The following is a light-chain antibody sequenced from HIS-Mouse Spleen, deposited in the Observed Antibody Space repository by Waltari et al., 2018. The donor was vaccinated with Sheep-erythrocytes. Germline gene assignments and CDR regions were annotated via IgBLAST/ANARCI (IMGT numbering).Light chain of an antibody. J-gene: IGLJ3*02. V-gene: IGLV2-23*01. Sequence: QSALTQPPSASGSPGQSVTISCTGTSSDVGSYNLVSWYQQHPGKAPKLMIYEGSKRPSGVSNRVSGSKSGNTASLTISGLQAEDEADYYCCSYAGSSTPWV. CDR1: SSDVGSYNL. CDR3: CSYAGSSTPWV. CDR2: EGS.